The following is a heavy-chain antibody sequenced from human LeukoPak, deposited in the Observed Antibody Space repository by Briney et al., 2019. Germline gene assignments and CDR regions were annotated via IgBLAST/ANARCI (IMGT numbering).Heavy chain of an antibody. Sequence: PGGSLRLSCAASGFTFSSYAMSWVRQAPGKGLEWVSAISGSGGSTYYADSVKGRFTISRDNSKNTLYLQMNSLRAEDTAVYYCARYFDWLSHYYYYYMDVWGKGTTVTVSS. J-gene: IGHJ6*03. CDR1: GFTFSSYA. CDR2: ISGSGGST. CDR3: ARYFDWLSHYYYYYMDV. D-gene: IGHD3-9*01. V-gene: IGHV3-23*01.